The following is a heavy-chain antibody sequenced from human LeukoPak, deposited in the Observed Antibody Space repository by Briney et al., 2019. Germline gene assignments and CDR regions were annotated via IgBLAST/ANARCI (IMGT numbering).Heavy chain of an antibody. V-gene: IGHV3-23*01. Sequence: QAGGSLRLSCAASGFIFSNYALMWLRQSPGKGLEWVSAIRGSGGGTFYADSVKGRFTISRDNSKNTLYLQMNGLRAEDTAVYYCARDPNGDYLRAFDMWGRGTLVTVSS. CDR1: GFIFSNYA. D-gene: IGHD4-17*01. CDR2: IRGSGGGT. CDR3: ARDPNGDYLRAFDM. J-gene: IGHJ3*02.